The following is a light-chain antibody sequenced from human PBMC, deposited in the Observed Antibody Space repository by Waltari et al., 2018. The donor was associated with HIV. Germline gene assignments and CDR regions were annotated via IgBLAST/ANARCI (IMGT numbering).Light chain of an antibody. CDR1: SSNIGAGYD. Sequence: QSVLTQPPSVSGAPGQRVTISCAGSSSNIGAGYDVHWYQQLPGTAPKHLIHTSCSRPSGVPDRFSGSKSGTVASLAITGLQAEDEADYYCQSYDSSLSSSVFGGGTKLTVL. J-gene: IGLJ3*02. V-gene: IGLV1-40*01. CDR2: TSC. CDR3: QSYDSSLSSSV.